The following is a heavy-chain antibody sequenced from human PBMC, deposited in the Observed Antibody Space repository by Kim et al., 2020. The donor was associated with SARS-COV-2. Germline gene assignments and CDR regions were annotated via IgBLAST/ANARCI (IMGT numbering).Heavy chain of an antibody. D-gene: IGHD3-9*01. CDR2: IYYSGST. CDR3: ARDRVGYDILTGYDGYGMDV. CDR1: GGSISSYY. Sequence: SETLSLTCTVSGGSISSYYWSWIRQPPGKGLEWIGYIYYSGSTNYNPSLKSRVTISVDTSKNQFSLKLSSVTAADTAVYYCARDRVGYDILTGYDGYGMDVWGQGTTVTVSS. J-gene: IGHJ6*02. V-gene: IGHV4-59*01.